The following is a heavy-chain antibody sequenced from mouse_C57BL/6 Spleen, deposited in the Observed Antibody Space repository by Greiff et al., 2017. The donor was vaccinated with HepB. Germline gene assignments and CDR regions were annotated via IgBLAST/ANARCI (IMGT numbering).Heavy chain of an antibody. Sequence: QVHVKQSGAELVKPGASVKMSCKASGYTFTTYPIEWMKQNHGKSLEWIGNFHPYNDDTKYNEKFKGKATLTVEKSSSTVYLELSRLTSDDSAVYYCARRSSYVETWFAYWGQGTLVTVSA. CDR1: GYTFTTYP. D-gene: IGHD1-1*01. CDR3: ARRSSYVETWFAY. J-gene: IGHJ3*01. CDR2: FHPYNDDT. V-gene: IGHV1-47*01.